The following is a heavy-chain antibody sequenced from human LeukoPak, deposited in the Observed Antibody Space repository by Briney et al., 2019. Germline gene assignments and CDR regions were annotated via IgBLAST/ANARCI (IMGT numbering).Heavy chain of an antibody. V-gene: IGHV1-18*01. CDR1: CYTFMNYG. J-gene: IGHJ4*02. CDR2: IGTYNGNT. D-gene: IGHD6-19*01. Sequence: ASVKVSCKASCYTFMNYGITGVRQAPGQGLEWMGGIGTYNGNTDYAPKSQGRVIMTADTSTTTAHMELRSLRSDDTAVYYCARGRLKRVPFTKVAGALDYWGQGTRVTVSS. CDR3: ARGRLKRVPFTKVAGALDY.